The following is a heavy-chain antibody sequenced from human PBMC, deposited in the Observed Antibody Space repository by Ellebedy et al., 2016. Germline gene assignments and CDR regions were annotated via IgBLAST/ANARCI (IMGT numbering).Heavy chain of an antibody. Sequence: GGSLRLXXATSGFTFSNYFMTWIRRAPGKGLEWFATISGAGYTTFFADSVKGRFTISRDNSKNTLYHQMNNPRVDDTALYYCRQGHYFDQWGQGALVTVSS. V-gene: IGHV3-23*01. CDR1: GFTFSNYF. J-gene: IGHJ4*02. CDR3: RQGHYFDQ. CDR2: ISGAGYTT.